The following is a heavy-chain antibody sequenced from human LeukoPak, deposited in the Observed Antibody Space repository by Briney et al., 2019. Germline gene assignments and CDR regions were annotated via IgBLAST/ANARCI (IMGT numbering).Heavy chain of an antibody. CDR2: IYYSGST. Sequence: SETLSLTCTVSGGSISSYYWSWIRQPPGKGLEWIGYIYYSGSTNYNPSLKSRVTISVDTSKNQFSLKLSSVTAADTAVYYCASYSGSYRYNWFDPWGQGTLVTVSS. CDR1: GGSISSYY. CDR3: ASYSGSYRYNWFDP. D-gene: IGHD1-26*01. V-gene: IGHV4-59*01. J-gene: IGHJ5*02.